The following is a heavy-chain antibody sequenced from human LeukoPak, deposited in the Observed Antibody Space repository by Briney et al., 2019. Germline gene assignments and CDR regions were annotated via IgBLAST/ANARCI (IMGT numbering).Heavy chain of an antibody. Sequence: GGSLRLSCAASGFTFDDYAMHWVRQAPGKGLEWVSGISWNGGDIGYADSVKGRFTISRDNAKNSLYLQMNSLRAEDTAVYYCARRLGYSYGYYFDYWGQGTLVTVSS. D-gene: IGHD5-18*01. V-gene: IGHV3-9*01. CDR3: ARRLGYSYGYYFDY. CDR1: GFTFDDYA. CDR2: ISWNGGDI. J-gene: IGHJ4*02.